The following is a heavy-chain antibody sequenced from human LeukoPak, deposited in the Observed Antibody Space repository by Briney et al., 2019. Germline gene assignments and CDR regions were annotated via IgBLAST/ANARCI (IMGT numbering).Heavy chain of an antibody. V-gene: IGHV3-11*04. CDR2: ISSSSSTI. CDR3: AREISSSGWYVHYYNMDV. Sequence: GGSLRLSCAASGFTFSDYYMSWIRQAPGKGLEWVSYISSSSSTIYYADSVKGRFTISRDNAKNSLYLQMNSLRAEDTAVYYCAREISSSGWYVHYYNMDVWGKGTTVTVSS. CDR1: GFTFSDYY. D-gene: IGHD6-19*01. J-gene: IGHJ6*03.